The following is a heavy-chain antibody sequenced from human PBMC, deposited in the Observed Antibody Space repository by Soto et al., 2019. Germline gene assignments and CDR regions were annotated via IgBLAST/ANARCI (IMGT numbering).Heavy chain of an antibody. CDR2: INPNSGGT. J-gene: IGHJ6*02. CDR1: GYTFTGYY. CDR3: ARVGIAARLYYYGMDV. V-gene: IGHV1-2*02. Sequence: ASVKVSCKASGYTFTGYYMHWVRQAPGQGLEWMGWINPNSGGTNYAQKFQGRATMTRDTSISTAYMELSRLRSDDTAVYYCARVGIAARLYYYGMDVWGQGTTVTVSS. D-gene: IGHD6-6*01.